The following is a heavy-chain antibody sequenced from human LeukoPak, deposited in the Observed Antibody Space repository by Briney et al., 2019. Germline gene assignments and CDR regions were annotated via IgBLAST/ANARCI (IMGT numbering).Heavy chain of an antibody. J-gene: IGHJ4*02. D-gene: IGHD3-3*01. V-gene: IGHV3-48*01. CDR2: VSGSGATM. Sequence: GGSLRLSCAASGFTFRTFSMNWVRQAPGKGLEWVAYVSGSGATMYYADSVKGRFTISRDNAKSSLFMQMNSLRAEDTAVYYCASDYDFSDGSKWGFDRWGQGTLVTVSS. CDR3: ASDYDFSDGSKWGFDR. CDR1: GFTFRTFS.